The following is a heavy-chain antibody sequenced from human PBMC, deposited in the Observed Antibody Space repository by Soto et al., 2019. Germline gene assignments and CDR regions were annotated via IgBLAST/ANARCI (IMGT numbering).Heavy chain of an antibody. V-gene: IGHV1-18*01. CDR3: ARYYYGSGSPTKGDYYGMDV. J-gene: IGHJ6*02. CDR2: ISAYNGNT. Sequence: ASVKVSCKASGYTFTSYGISWVRQAPGQGLEWMGWISAYNGNTNYAQKLQGRVTMTTDTSTSTACMELRSLRSDDTAVYYCARYYYGSGSPTKGDYYGMDVWGQGTTVTVSS. D-gene: IGHD3-10*01. CDR1: GYTFTSYG.